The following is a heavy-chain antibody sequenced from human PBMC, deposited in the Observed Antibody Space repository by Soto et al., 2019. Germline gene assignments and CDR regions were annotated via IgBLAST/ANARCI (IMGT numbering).Heavy chain of an antibody. CDR1: GFTFSSYA. V-gene: IGHV3-23*01. CDR3: DKDILNILNAEGNYDY. J-gene: IGHJ4*02. D-gene: IGHD3-9*01. Sequence: GGSLRLSCAASGFTFSSYAMNWVRQAPGKGLEWVSAISGSGDSTYYADSVKGRFTISRDNSKNTLYLQMNSLRAEDTAGYRCDKDILNILNAEGNYDYWGQGTLVTVSS. CDR2: ISGSGDST.